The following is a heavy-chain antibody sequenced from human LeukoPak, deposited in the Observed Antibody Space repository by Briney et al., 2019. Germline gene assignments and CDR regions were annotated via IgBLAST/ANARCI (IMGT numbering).Heavy chain of an antibody. CDR3: ARGITGRNDY. CDR1: GDSVSNNSAA. Sequence: SQALSLTCAISGDSVSNNSAAWDWVRQSPTRGLEWLGSKYYKSKWYNEYTDSVKTRIPIIPHTSKNQFYLPLNSLTTEDTAVYYCARGITGRNDYWGQGTLVTVSS. D-gene: IGHD1-26*01. J-gene: IGHJ4*02. CDR2: KYYKSKWYN. V-gene: IGHV6-1*01.